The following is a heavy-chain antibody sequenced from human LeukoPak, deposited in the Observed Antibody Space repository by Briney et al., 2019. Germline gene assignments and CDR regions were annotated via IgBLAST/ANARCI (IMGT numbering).Heavy chain of an antibody. CDR2: INTNTGNP. V-gene: IGHV7-4-1*02. J-gene: IGHJ4*02. Sequence: ASVKVSCKASGYTFTSYAMNWVRQAPGQGLEWMGWINTNTGNPTYARSFTGRFVFSLDTSVSTAYLQISSLKAEDTAVYYCARARYCSGGSCYAHFDYWGQGTLVTVSS. CDR3: ARARYCSGGSCYAHFDY. CDR1: GYTFTSYA. D-gene: IGHD2-15*01.